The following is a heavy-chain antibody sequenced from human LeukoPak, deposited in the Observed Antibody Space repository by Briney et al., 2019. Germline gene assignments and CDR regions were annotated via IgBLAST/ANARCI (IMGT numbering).Heavy chain of an antibody. CDR2: ISPTGSTT. Sequence: HTGGSLRLSCTASGFSFSAHWMHWARQLPGKGLVWVSRISPTGSTTSYADSVKGRFTVSRDNAKNTLYLQVNNLRAEDTAVYYCARGPNSNWSGLDFWGQGTLLTVSS. V-gene: IGHV3-74*01. CDR1: GFSFSAHW. J-gene: IGHJ4*02. D-gene: IGHD6-6*01. CDR3: ARGPNSNWSGLDF.